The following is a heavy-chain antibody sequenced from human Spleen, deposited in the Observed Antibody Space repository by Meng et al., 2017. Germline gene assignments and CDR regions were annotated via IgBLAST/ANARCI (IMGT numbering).Heavy chain of an antibody. Sequence: GESLKISCAISGFTFNNYSMNWVRQAPGKGLEWVSSISTYSGYICYADSVKGRFTISRDNAKNSLYLQMNSLRAEDTAVYYCARETAVAGTPPDYWGQGTLVTVS. CDR3: ARETAVAGTPPDY. V-gene: IGHV3-21*01. CDR1: GFTFNNYS. CDR2: ISTYSGYI. J-gene: IGHJ4*02. D-gene: IGHD6-19*01.